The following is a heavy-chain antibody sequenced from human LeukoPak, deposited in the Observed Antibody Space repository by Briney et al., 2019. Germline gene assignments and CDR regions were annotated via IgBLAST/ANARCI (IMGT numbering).Heavy chain of an antibody. D-gene: IGHD3-3*01. CDR3: AKSIRFLEWLFPNDAFDI. CDR2: ISGSGGST. Sequence: GGSLRLSCAASGFTFSSYAMSWVRQAPGKGLEWVSAISGSGGSTYYADSVKGRFTISRDNSKYTLYLQMNSLRAEDTAVYYCAKSIRFLEWLFPNDAFDIWGQGTMVTVSS. V-gene: IGHV3-23*01. J-gene: IGHJ3*02. CDR1: GFTFSSYA.